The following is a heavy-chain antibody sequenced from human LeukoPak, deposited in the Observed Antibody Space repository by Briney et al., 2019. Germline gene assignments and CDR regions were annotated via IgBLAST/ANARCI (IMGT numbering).Heavy chain of an antibody. D-gene: IGHD2/OR15-2a*01. CDR2: ISSSGSTI. V-gene: IGHV3-48*03. J-gene: IGHJ6*03. Sequence: GGSLRLSCAASGFTLSSYEMNWFRQAPGRGLEWVSYISSSGSTIYYADSVKGRFTISRDNAKNSLYLQMNSLRAEDTAVYYCARGIGNVYYYYMDVWGKGTTVTVSS. CDR1: GFTLSSYE. CDR3: ARGIGNVYYYYMDV.